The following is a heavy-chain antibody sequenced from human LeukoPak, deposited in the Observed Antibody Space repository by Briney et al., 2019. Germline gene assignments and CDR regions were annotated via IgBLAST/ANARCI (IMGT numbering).Heavy chain of an antibody. CDR3: SRDPTTIARGYFDD. J-gene: IGHJ4*02. CDR2: IRSKAHGGTA. CDR1: GFTFSDYA. V-gene: IGHV3-49*03. Sequence: GGSLRLSCTASGFTFSDYAMSWFRQAPGKGLDWVGFIRSKAHGGTAEYAASVKHRFAISRDDSKSIAYLQMNSLKIEDTAVYYCSRDPTTIARGYFDDWGQGTLVTVSS. D-gene: IGHD1-1*01.